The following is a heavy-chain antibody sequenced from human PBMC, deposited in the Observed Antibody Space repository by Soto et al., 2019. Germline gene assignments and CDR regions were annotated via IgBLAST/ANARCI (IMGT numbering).Heavy chain of an antibody. Sequence: GESLKISCKGSGYSFTSYWIGWVRQMPGKGLEWMGIIYPGDSDTRYSPSFQGQVTISADKSISTAYLQWSSLKASDTAMYYCAGSTYYYDSSGYWSAFDIWGQGTMVTVS. CDR1: GYSFTSYW. V-gene: IGHV5-51*01. CDR2: IYPGDSDT. CDR3: AGSTYYYDSSGYWSAFDI. D-gene: IGHD3-22*01. J-gene: IGHJ3*02.